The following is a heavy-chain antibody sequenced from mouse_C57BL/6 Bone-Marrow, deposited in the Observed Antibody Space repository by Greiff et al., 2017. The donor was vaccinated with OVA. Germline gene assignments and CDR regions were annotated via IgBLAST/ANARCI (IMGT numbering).Heavy chain of an antibody. V-gene: IGHV1-19*01. Sequence: EVQLQQSGPVLVKPGASVKMSCKASGYTFTDYYMNWVKQSHGKSLEWIGVINPYNGGTSYNQKFKGKATLTVDKSSSTAYMELNSLTSEDSAVYYCARSGPHYYGSSYYAMDYWGQGTSVTVSS. D-gene: IGHD1-1*01. CDR1: GYTFTDYY. CDR3: ARSGPHYYGSSYYAMDY. CDR2: INPYNGGT. J-gene: IGHJ4*01.